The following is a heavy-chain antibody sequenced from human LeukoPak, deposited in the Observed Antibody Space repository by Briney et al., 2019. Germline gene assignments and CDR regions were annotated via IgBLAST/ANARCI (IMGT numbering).Heavy chain of an antibody. J-gene: IGHJ5*02. CDR1: GYSFTSYW. CDR2: ILPGDSDT. D-gene: IGHD3-9*01. CDR3: ARQNYDSMTGPNWFDP. V-gene: IGHV5-51*01. Sequence: GESLKISCKGSGYSFTSYWIGWVRQMPGKGLEWMGIILPGDSDTRYSPSFQGQVTIPVDKSISTAYLQWSSLRASDTAIYYCARQNYDSMTGPNWFDPWGQGTLVTVSS.